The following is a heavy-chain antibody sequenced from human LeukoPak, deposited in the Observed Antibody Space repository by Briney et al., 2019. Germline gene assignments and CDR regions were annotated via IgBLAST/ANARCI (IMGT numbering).Heavy chain of an antibody. J-gene: IGHJ6*02. CDR3: AKRRRSSGSYYLYDMDV. CDR2: ISVSGDFT. V-gene: IGHV3-23*01. CDR1: GFTFSTYA. Sequence: GRSLRLSCAASGFTFSTYAMSWVRQAPGKGLEWVSGISVSGDFTNYADSVRGRFTISRDNSKNTLHLQMNSLRVEDTAVYYCAKRRRSSGSYYLYDMDVWGQGTTVTVSS. D-gene: IGHD1-26*01.